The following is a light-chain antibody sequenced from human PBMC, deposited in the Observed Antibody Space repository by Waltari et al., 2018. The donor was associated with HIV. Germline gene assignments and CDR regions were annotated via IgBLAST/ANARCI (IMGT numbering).Light chain of an antibody. CDR1: SSDVGRYDY. CDR3: CSYAASYIYV. J-gene: IGLJ1*01. Sequence: QSALTQPRSVSGSPGQSVTISCAGSSSDVGRYDYVSWYQQLPGNAPKVIIYDVTKRPSGVPDRCSGSKSGNTAFLTISGLQSEDEADYYCCSYAASYIYVFGVGTKVTVL. CDR2: DVT. V-gene: IGLV2-11*01.